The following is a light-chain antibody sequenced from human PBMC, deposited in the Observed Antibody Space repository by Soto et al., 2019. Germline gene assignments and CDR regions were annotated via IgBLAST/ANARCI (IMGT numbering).Light chain of an antibody. CDR3: QQYGTSPRT. J-gene: IGKJ1*01. CDR1: QSINSNY. CDR2: GAS. V-gene: IGKV3-20*01. Sequence: EIVLTQSPGTLSLSPGERATLSCRASQSINSNYLAWYQLKPGQAPRLLIYGASIRATAIPDRFSGSVSGTEFTLTISRLDPEDFAVYFCQQYGTSPRTFGQGTKVEIK.